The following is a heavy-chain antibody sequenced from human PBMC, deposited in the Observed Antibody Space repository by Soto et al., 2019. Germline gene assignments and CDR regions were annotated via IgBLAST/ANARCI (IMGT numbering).Heavy chain of an antibody. CDR3: ARGGGVGVAGSAAFDM. D-gene: IGHD3-3*01. Sequence: QLHLVQSGAVVKKPGASVTVSCSASGYPVTAYYMHWVRQAPGRGLEWMGGINPATGAAKYTQKFQGRVTMTGDTSTGTVFMELSGLTSEDTAVFYCARGGGVGVAGSAAFDMWGQGTLVTVSS. CDR1: GYPVTAYY. CDR2: INPATGAA. V-gene: IGHV1-2*02. J-gene: IGHJ3*02.